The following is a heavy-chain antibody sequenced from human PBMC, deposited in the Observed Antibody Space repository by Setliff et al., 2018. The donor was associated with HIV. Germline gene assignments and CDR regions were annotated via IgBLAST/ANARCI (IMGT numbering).Heavy chain of an antibody. D-gene: IGHD3-22*01. J-gene: IGHJ6*03. V-gene: IGHV4-4*08. CDR2: IYTSGST. CDR3: ARVNYDSSGYLYYYYYYMDV. CDR1: GGSISSYY. Sequence: ETLSLTCTVSGGSISSYYWSWIRQPPGKGLEWIGYIYTSGSTNYNPSLKSRVTISVDTSKNQFSLKLSSVTAADTAVYYCARVNYDSSGYLYYYYYYMDVWGKGTTVTVSS.